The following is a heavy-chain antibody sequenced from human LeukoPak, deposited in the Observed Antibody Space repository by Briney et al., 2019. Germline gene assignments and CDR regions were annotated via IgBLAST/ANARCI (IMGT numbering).Heavy chain of an antibody. CDR2: INPGGGGT. CDR3: AVLLRTLQLLDF. J-gene: IGHJ4*02. Sequence: ASVKVSCKASGYTFTSYAMNWVRQAPGQGLEWMVKINPGGGGTTYAQKVQGRVTMTRDKSTSTVYMELSSLRSEDTAMYYCAVLLRTLQLLDFWGQGTLVTVAS. D-gene: IGHD3-10*01. V-gene: IGHV1-46*01. CDR1: GYTFTSYA.